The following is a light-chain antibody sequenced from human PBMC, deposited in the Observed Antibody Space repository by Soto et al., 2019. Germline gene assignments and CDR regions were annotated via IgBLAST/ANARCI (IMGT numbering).Light chain of an antibody. Sequence: QPVLIQSPSASASLGASVNLTCTLSTGHSTFAIAWHQLQPEKGPRYLMKLNSDGSHKKGDGIPDRFSGSSSGSERYLTISGLQSEDEADYYCQTWGTGIQVFGGGTKLTVL. J-gene: IGLJ2*01. CDR1: TGHSTFA. V-gene: IGLV4-69*01. CDR3: QTWGTGIQV. CDR2: LNSDGSH.